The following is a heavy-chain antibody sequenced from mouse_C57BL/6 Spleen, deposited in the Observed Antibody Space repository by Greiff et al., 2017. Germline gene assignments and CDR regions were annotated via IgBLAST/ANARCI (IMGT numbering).Heavy chain of an antibody. D-gene: IGHD1-1*01. CDR3: ARPLDYYGSSSYWYFDV. CDR1: GYAFSSSW. Sequence: QVQLQQSGPELVKPGASVKISCKASGYAFSSSWMNWVKQRPGKGLEWIGRIYPGDGDTNYNGKFKGKATLTADKSSSTAYMQLSSLTSEDSAVYFCARPLDYYGSSSYWYFDVWGTGTTVTVSS. CDR2: IYPGDGDT. V-gene: IGHV1-82*01. J-gene: IGHJ1*03.